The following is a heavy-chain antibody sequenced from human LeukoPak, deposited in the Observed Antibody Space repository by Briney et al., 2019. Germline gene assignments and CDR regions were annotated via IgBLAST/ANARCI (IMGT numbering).Heavy chain of an antibody. Sequence: GGSLRLSCAASGFTFSSYWMSWVRQAPGKGLEWGADIKEDGSDKKYVDSVKGRFTTSRDNAKYSLYLQMNSLRAEDTAVYYCARMRDGYMGRYYFDYWGQGTLVTVSS. J-gene: IGHJ4*02. V-gene: IGHV3-7*04. D-gene: IGHD5-24*01. CDR3: ARMRDGYMGRYYFDY. CDR2: IKEDGSDK. CDR1: GFTFSSYW.